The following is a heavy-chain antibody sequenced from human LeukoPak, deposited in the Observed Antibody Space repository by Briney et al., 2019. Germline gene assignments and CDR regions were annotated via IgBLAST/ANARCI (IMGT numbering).Heavy chain of an antibody. CDR3: ARDDNYGIFVNVDY. Sequence: ASVKVSCKASGYTFTGYYMHWVRQAPGQGPEWMGWISTSTGDTKYTQKFQGRVTLTTDTSTSTAYMELSSLRSDDTAVYYCARDDNYGIFVNVDYWGQGTLVTVSS. V-gene: IGHV1-2*02. J-gene: IGHJ4*02. CDR1: GYTFTGYY. D-gene: IGHD4-11*01. CDR2: ISTSTGDT.